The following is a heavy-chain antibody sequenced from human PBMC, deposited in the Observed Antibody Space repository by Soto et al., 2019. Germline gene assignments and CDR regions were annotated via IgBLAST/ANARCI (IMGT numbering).Heavy chain of an antibody. V-gene: IGHV4-30-4*01. Sequence: SETLSFTCTVSVGSISSGYYYLSWILHPPGKGLEWIGYIYYSGSTYYNPSLKSRVTISVDTSKNQFSLKLSSVTAADTAVYYCEGDAYYCYGMDFWGQGTTVTVSS. CDR1: VGSISSGYYY. CDR3: EGDAYYCYGMDF. CDR2: IYYSGST. J-gene: IGHJ6*02.